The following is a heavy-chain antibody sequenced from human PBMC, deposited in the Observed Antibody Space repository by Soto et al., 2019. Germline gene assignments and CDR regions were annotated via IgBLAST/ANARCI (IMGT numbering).Heavy chain of an antibody. V-gene: IGHV3-30-3*01. J-gene: IGHJ4*02. Sequence: QVQPVESGGGVVQPGRSLRLSCAASGFIFSTYTMHWVRQAPGKGLEWLTVMSYDGSQKYYADSVKGRLTISRDNSKNTLYLQMTSLRAEDTAVYHCAIAKSSSWHNFDYWGQGTLVTVSS. CDR1: GFIFSTYT. D-gene: IGHD6-13*01. CDR2: MSYDGSQK. CDR3: AIAKSSSWHNFDY.